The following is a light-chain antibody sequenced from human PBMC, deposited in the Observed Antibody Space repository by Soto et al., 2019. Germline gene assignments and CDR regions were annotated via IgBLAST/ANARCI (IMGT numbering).Light chain of an antibody. Sequence: EILMTQSQATLSVSPGERDTLSCRASQSVSSNLAWYQQKPGQAPRLLIYGASTRATGIPARFSGSGSGTEFTLTISSLQSEDFAVYYCQQYNNWPHTFGQGTKVDI. CDR2: GAS. J-gene: IGKJ1*01. V-gene: IGKV3-15*01. CDR3: QQYNNWPHT. CDR1: QSVSSN.